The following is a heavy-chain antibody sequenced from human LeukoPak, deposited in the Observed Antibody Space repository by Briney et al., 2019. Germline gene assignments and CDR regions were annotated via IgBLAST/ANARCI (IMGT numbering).Heavy chain of an antibody. CDR1: GGSISSYY. CDR2: IYYSGST. J-gene: IGHJ6*04. V-gene: IGHV4-59*01. D-gene: IGHD3-9*01. Sequence: SETLSLTCTVSGGSISSYYWSWIRQPPGKGLEWIGYIYYSGSTNYNPSLKSRVTISVDTSKNQFSLKLSSATAADTAVYYYARGTYYDILTGYNYYYGMDVWGKGTTVTVSS. CDR3: ARGTYYDILTGYNYYYGMDV.